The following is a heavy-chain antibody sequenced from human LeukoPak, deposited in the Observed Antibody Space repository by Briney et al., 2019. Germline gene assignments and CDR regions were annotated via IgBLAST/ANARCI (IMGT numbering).Heavy chain of an antibody. CDR3: ARFGYSSSWNWFDP. V-gene: IGHV4-38-2*01. CDR1: GYSISSGYY. D-gene: IGHD6-13*01. Sequence: SETLSLTCAVSGYSISSGYYWGWIRQPPGKGLEWIGSIYHSGSTYYNPSLKSRVTISVDTSKNQFSLKLSSVTAADTAVYYCARFGYSSSWNWFDPWGQGTLVTVSS. J-gene: IGHJ5*02. CDR2: IYHSGST.